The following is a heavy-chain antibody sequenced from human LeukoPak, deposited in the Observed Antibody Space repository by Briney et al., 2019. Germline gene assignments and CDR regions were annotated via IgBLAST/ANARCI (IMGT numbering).Heavy chain of an antibody. J-gene: IGHJ3*02. CDR2: ISSSSSTI. CDR1: GFIFSSYS. Sequence: GGSLRLSCAASGFIFSSYSMNWVRQAPGKGLEWLSYISSSSSTIYYADSVKGRFTISRDNAKNSLYLQMNSLRAEDTAVYYCARDLFRGSNWGDAFDMWGQGTMVTVSS. D-gene: IGHD6-13*01. CDR3: ARDLFRGSNWGDAFDM. V-gene: IGHV3-48*01.